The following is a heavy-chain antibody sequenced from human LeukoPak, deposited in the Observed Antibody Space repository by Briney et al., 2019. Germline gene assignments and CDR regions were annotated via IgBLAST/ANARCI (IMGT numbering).Heavy chain of an antibody. J-gene: IGHJ4*02. CDR1: GFTVSSNY. V-gene: IGHV3-53*01. D-gene: IGHD1-7*01. Sequence: PGGSLRLSCAASGFTVSSNYMSWVRQAPGKGLEWVSVIFSGGSTYYADSVKGRFTIYRDNSKNALNLQMNSLRAEDTAVYYCARGQVYNWNYEGYFDYWGQGTLVTVSS. CDR2: IFSGGST. CDR3: ARGQVYNWNYEGYFDY.